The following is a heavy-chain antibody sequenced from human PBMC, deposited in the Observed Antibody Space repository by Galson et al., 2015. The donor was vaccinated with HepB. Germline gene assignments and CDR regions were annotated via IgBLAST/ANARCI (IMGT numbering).Heavy chain of an antibody. V-gene: IGHV1-46*04. Sequence: SVKVSCKASGYTFTSYYMHWVRQAPGQGLEWMGIINPSGGSTSYAQKLQGRVTMTRDTSTSTVYMELSSLRSEDTAVYYCATSTVRGGYFDYWGQGTLVTVSS. J-gene: IGHJ4*02. CDR1: GYTFTSYY. CDR2: INPSGGST. D-gene: IGHD3-10*01. CDR3: ATSTVRGGYFDY.